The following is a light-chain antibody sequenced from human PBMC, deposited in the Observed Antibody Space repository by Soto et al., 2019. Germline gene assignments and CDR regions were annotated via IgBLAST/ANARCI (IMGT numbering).Light chain of an antibody. Sequence: EIVLTQSPDTLSLSPGERATLSCWASHSVTTHLAWFQQRPGQTPRLRIYDASTRAPGIPARFSCRGSGADFTLTISSLEPEDFAVYYCQQRSDSITFGQGTRLEIK. CDR3: QQRSDSIT. V-gene: IGKV3-11*01. J-gene: IGKJ5*01. CDR2: DAS. CDR1: HSVTTH.